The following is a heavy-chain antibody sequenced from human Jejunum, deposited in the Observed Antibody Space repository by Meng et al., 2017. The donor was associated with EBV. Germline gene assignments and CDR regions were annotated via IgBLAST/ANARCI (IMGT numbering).Heavy chain of an antibody. V-gene: IGHV7-4-1*02. CDR2: INTRTGNP. D-gene: IGHD2-21*02. J-gene: IGHJ4*02. Sequence: QVQFVEYGSELKKPGASVDGSCKASGYIFSRYGMNWVRQATGQGLEWMGWINTRTGNPAYAQGFTGRFVFSLDTSVSTAYLQISSLKAEDTAVYYCASDISTATFGYWGQGTLVTVSS. CDR3: ASDISTATFGY. CDR1: GYIFSRYG.